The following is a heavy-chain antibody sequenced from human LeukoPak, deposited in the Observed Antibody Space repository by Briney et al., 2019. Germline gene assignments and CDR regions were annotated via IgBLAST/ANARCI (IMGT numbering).Heavy chain of an antibody. V-gene: IGHV3-30*19. Sequence: GRSLRLSCAASGFTLSSYGIHWVRQAPGKGLEWVAVISYDGSNKYYADSVKGRFTISRDNSKNTLYLQMNSLRAEDTAVYYCARGYCSSTSCYTGFDYWGQGTLVTVSS. CDR1: GFTLSSYG. D-gene: IGHD2-2*02. CDR2: ISYDGSNK. CDR3: ARGYCSSTSCYTGFDY. J-gene: IGHJ4*02.